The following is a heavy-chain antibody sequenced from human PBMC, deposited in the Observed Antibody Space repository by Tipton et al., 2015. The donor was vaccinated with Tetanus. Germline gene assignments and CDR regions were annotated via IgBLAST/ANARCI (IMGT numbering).Heavy chain of an antibody. J-gene: IGHJ3*02. D-gene: IGHD3-10*01. CDR2: INHSGST. Sequence: TLSLTCAVYGGSFSGYYWSWIRQPPGKGLEWIGEINHSGSTNYNPSLKSRVTISVDTSKNHFSLKLSSVTAADTAVYYCARGPVGSYSDHDAFDIWGQGTMVTVSS. CDR3: ARGPVGSYSDHDAFDI. V-gene: IGHV4-34*01. CDR1: GGSFSGYY.